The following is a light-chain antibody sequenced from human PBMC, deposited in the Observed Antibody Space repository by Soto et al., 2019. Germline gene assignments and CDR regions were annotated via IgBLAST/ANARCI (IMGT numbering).Light chain of an antibody. Sequence: EIVLTQSPGTLSLSPGERATLSCRVSQSVSSSYLAWYQQKPGQAPRLLIYGASSRATGIPDRFSGSGSGTDFTLTISRLEPEDFAVYYCQQYGSSPCTFGPGTKVDIK. CDR2: GAS. J-gene: IGKJ3*01. CDR1: QSVSSSY. CDR3: QQYGSSPCT. V-gene: IGKV3-20*01.